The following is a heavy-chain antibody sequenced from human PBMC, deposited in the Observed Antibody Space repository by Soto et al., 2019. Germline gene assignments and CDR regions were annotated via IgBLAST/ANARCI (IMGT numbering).Heavy chain of an antibody. Sequence: PGGSLRLSCAASGFTFSNAWMTWVRQAPGKGLERVSGISGSGGQTSYADSVKGRFTISRDNSKNTVYLQMSSLRAEDTAAFYCAKLQEASGQLTSYIDYWGQGTLVTVSS. CDR3: AKLQEASGQLTSYIDY. CDR2: ISGSGGQT. D-gene: IGHD1-1*01. J-gene: IGHJ4*02. CDR1: GFTFSNAW. V-gene: IGHV3-23*01.